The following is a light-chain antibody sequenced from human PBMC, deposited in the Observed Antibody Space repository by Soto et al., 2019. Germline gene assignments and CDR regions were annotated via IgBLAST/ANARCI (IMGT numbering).Light chain of an antibody. J-gene: IGKJ1*01. CDR3: QKYGSSPRT. CDR2: GAS. V-gene: IGKV3-20*01. Sequence: EIVLTQSPGTLSLSPGERATLSCRASQSVSSSYLAWYQQKPGQAPRLLIYGASSRATGIPDRFSGSGSGTDFTLIISRLGPEDFAVYYCQKYGSSPRTFGQGTKVDIK. CDR1: QSVSSSY.